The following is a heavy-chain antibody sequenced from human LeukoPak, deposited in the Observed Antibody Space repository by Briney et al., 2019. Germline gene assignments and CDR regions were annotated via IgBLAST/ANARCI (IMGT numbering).Heavy chain of an antibody. CDR1: GGSISSSNW. V-gene: IGHV4-4*02. J-gene: IGHJ4*02. CDR2: IYHSGST. CDR3: ARRPLNYYYDSSGYYPLDY. D-gene: IGHD3-22*01. Sequence: SETLSLTCAVSGGSISSSNWWSWVRQPPGKGLEWIGEIYHSGSTNYNPSLKSRVTISVDTSKNQFSLKLSSVTAADTAVYYCARRPLNYYYDSSGYYPLDYWGQGTLVTVSS.